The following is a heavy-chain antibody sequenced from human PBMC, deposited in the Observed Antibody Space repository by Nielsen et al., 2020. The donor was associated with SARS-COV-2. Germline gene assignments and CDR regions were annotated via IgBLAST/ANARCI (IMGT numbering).Heavy chain of an antibody. J-gene: IGHJ4*02. Sequence: GGSLRLSCAASGFTVSSNYMSWVRQAPGKGLEWVANIKPDGSEKYYVDSVKGRFTISRDNVKNSLDLQMNSLRAEDMAVYYCATNSDWRHDYWGQGTLVTVST. D-gene: IGHD6-19*01. CDR2: IKPDGSEK. CDR3: ATNSDWRHDY. V-gene: IGHV3-7*01. CDR1: GFTVSSNY.